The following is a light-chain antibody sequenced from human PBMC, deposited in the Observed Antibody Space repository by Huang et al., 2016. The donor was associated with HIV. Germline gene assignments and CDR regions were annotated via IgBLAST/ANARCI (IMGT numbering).Light chain of an antibody. Sequence: EVVITQSPAILSVSPGERATLSCRASQNVNTDLAWYKHNPGQAPSLLICGASTRATGIPARFSGNGSATEFTLTISSLQSEDFAIYYCQQYNNWPPLTFGGGTKVEIK. CDR3: QQYNNWPPLT. CDR2: GAS. V-gene: IGKV3-15*01. J-gene: IGKJ4*01. CDR1: QNVNTD.